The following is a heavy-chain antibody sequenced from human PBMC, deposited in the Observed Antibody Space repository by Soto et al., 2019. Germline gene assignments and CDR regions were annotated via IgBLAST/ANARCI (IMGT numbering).Heavy chain of an antibody. D-gene: IGHD3-22*01. J-gene: IGHJ4*02. CDR1: GFTFSSYN. CDR3: ARAPYYYDSRGYWAY. Sequence: PGGSLRLSCAASGFTFSSYNIHWVRQAPGKGLEWVAVIWYDGSKRYYADSVKGRFTISRDNSKNTLYLQMNSLRAEDTAVYYCARAPYYYDSRGYWAYWGQGTLVTVSS. CDR2: IWYDGSKR. V-gene: IGHV3-33*01.